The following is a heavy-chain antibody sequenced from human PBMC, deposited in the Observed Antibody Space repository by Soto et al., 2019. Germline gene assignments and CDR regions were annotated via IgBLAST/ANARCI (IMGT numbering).Heavy chain of an antibody. CDR3: ARDDESGRYHAQRWFDP. CDR1: GYTFTSYV. J-gene: IGHJ5*02. V-gene: IGHV1-18*01. D-gene: IGHD1-26*01. Sequence: ASVKVSCKASGYTFTSYVISWVRQAPGQGLEWMGWISAYNGNTNYAQKLQGRVTMTTDTSTSTAYMELRSLRSDDTAVYYCARDDESGRYHAQRWFDPWGQGTLVTVSS. CDR2: ISAYNGNT.